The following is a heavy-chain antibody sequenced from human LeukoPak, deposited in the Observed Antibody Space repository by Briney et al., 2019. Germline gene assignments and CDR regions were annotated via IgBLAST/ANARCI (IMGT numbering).Heavy chain of an antibody. V-gene: IGHV3-21*01. CDR2: IGHFAGDI. J-gene: IGHJ4*01. CDR3: ARDPYTGSMFDY. CDR1: GLTFKSAS. D-gene: IGHD1-1*01. Sequence: GGSLRLSCVATGLTFKSASMSWVRQAPGKGLEWVAFIGHFAGDIFYADSMKGRFNISRDDAKDSVYLQMNSLRVDDTAVYFCARDPYTGSMFDYWGHGTLVTVSS.